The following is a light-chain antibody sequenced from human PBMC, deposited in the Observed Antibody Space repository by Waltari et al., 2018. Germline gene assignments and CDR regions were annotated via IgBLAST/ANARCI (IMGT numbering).Light chain of an antibody. J-gene: IGKJ4*01. CDR1: QSLLFRSNNKNY. CDR3: QQYDTTPLT. CDR2: RAS. Sequence: DIVMTQSPDSLAVSLGDRATINCKSSQSLLFRSNNKNYLAWYQEKPGQPPKLLIYRASIRESGVPDRFSGSGSGTDFTLTISSLQAEDVAVYYCQQYDTTPLTFGGGTKVEIK. V-gene: IGKV4-1*01.